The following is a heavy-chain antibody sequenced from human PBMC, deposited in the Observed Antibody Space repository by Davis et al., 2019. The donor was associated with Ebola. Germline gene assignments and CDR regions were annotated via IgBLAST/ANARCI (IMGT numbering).Heavy chain of an antibody. CDR3: TRGVIGYGDSRGTGFDP. CDR1: GFTFSDYY. D-gene: IGHD1-1*01. V-gene: IGHV3-49*04. J-gene: IGHJ5*02. Sequence: SPKIPCAASGFTFSDYYMSWVRQAPGKGLEWVSFIRGRSYGGTTEYAASVKGRFTISRDDSKSIAYLQMNSLKTEDTAVYYCTRGVIGYGDSRGTGFDPWGQGTLVTVSS. CDR2: IRGRSYGGTT.